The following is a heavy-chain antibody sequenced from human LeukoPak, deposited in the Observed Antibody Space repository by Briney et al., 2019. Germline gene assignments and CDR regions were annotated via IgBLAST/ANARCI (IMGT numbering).Heavy chain of an antibody. V-gene: IGHV4-39*01. Sequence: SETLSLTCAVSGGSVSSSSYSWGWIRQPPGKGLEWFGTLYYSGSTYYNPSLKSRVTISVDASQNQFSLKLSSVTAADTAVYYCARRATFYYYSSGYYNPFDYWGQGALVTVSS. CDR3: ARRATFYYYSSGYYNPFDY. J-gene: IGHJ4*02. D-gene: IGHD3-22*01. CDR1: GGSVSSSSYS. CDR2: LYYSGST.